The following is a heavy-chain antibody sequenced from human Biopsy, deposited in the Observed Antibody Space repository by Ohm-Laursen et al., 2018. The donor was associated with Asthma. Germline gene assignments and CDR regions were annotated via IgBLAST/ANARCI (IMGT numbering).Heavy chain of an antibody. CDR1: GFSFSNFA. V-gene: IGHV3-30*18. Sequence: SLRLSCTAFGFSFSNFAMHWVRQAPGKGLEWVAVVSYDGGVAHYADSMKGRFTISRDNAKSTLYLQMNRLRTDDTAVYYCAKRRGYSDLTDFDHWGQGTLVTVSS. CDR2: VSYDGGVA. J-gene: IGHJ4*02. CDR3: AKRRGYSDLTDFDH. D-gene: IGHD3-3*01.